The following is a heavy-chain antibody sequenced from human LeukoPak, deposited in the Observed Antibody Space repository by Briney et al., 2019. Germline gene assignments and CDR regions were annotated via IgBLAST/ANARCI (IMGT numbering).Heavy chain of an antibody. CDR1: GYTFTSYG. CDR2: ISAYNGNT. J-gene: IGHJ4*02. CDR3: ARTRDYDFWSGTIDY. V-gene: IGHV1-18*01. D-gene: IGHD3-3*01. Sequence: VASVKVSCKASGYTFTSYGISWVRQAPGQGLEWMGWISAYNGNTNYAQKLQGRVTMTTDTSTSTAYMELRSLRSDDTAVYYCARTRDYDFWSGTIDYWGQGTLVTVSS.